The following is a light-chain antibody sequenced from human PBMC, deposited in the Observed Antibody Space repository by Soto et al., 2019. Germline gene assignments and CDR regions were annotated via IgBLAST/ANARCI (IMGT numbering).Light chain of an antibody. V-gene: IGKV3-15*01. CDR2: GAS. Sequence: EIVMTQSPATLSVAPGERATLSCRASQNIHNNLAWFQQKPGQSPTFLIYGASTRATGIPDRFSGSGSGTEFTLTISSLQSEDFAVYYCHQYNDWSLTFGGGTKVEIK. CDR3: HQYNDWSLT. J-gene: IGKJ4*02. CDR1: QNIHNN.